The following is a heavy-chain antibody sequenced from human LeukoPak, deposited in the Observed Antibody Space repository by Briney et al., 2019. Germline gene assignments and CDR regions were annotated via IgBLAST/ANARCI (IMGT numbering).Heavy chain of an antibody. CDR3: ARGYSLDY. V-gene: IGHV6-1*01. CDR2: TYYRSKWYN. Sequence: SQTLSLTCAISGDSVSNTNAAWNWLRRSPSRGLEWLGRTYYRSKWYNEYALPVRSRITINPDTSKNQFSLQLNSVTPEDTAVYYCARGYSLDYWGQGTLVTVSS. CDR1: GDSVSNTNAA. D-gene: IGHD2-15*01. J-gene: IGHJ4*02.